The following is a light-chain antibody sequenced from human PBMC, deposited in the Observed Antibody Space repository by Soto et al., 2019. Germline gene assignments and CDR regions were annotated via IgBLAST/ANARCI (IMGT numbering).Light chain of an antibody. CDR2: AAS. Sequence: AIRMTQSPSSFSASTGDRVTITCRASQGISSYLAWYQQKPGKAPKLLIYAASTLQSGVPSRFSGSGSGTDFTLTISCLQSEDFATYYCQQYYSYPWTFGQGTKVYI. V-gene: IGKV1-8*01. J-gene: IGKJ1*01. CDR3: QQYYSYPWT. CDR1: QGISSY.